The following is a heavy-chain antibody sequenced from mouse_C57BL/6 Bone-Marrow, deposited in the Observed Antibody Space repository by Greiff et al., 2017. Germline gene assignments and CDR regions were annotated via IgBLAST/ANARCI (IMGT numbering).Heavy chain of an antibody. D-gene: IGHD1-2*01. CDR2: IYPGSGST. V-gene: IGHV1-55*01. J-gene: IGHJ1*03. CDR3: ARRTTANWYFDV. CDR1: GYTFTSYW. Sequence: QVQLQQPGAELVKPGASVTMSCKASGYTFTSYWITWVKQRPGQGLEWIGDIYPGSGSTNYNEKFKSKATLTVDTSSSTAYMQLSSLTSEDSAVYYCARRTTANWYFDVWGTGTTVTVSS.